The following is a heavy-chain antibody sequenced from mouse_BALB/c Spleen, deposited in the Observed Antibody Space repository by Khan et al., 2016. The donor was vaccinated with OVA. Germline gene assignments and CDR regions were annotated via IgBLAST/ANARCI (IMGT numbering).Heavy chain of an antibody. V-gene: IGHV5-6*01. CDR1: GFSFSSYS. CDR2: IRSGGDYI. J-gene: IGHJ3*01. Sequence: VQLVESGGDLVKPGGSLKLSCASSGFSFSSYSMSLVRQTLDKMLECVASIRSGGDYIYYPASVKGRFTISRDNAKNILYLQRSDQMYEDTSMDYGADILTGSCAYWGQGTLVTVSA. D-gene: IGHD4-1*01. CDR3: ADILTGSCAY.